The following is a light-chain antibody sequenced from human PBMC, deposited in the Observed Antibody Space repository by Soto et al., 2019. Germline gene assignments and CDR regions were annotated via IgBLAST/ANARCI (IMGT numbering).Light chain of an antibody. V-gene: IGLV4-69*01. CDR1: SGHSSYA. J-gene: IGLJ1*01. Sequence: QAVVTQSPSASASLGASVKLTCTLSSGHSSYAIAWHQQQPEKGPRYLMKLNSDGSHSKGGGIPDRFSGSSSGAERYLTISSLQSEDEADYYCQTWGTGIHYVFGTGTKLTVL. CDR2: LNSDGSH. CDR3: QTWGTGIHYV.